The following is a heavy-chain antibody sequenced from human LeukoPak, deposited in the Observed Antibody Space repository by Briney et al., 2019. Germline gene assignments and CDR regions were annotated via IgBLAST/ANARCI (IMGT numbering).Heavy chain of an antibody. Sequence: PGGSLRLSCAASGFTFSSYSMNWVRQAPGKGLEWVSSISSSSYIYYADSVKGRFTISRDNAKNSLYLQMYSLRAEDSAVYYCALLVGATLDFDYWGQGTLVTVSS. J-gene: IGHJ4*02. CDR3: ALLVGATLDFDY. CDR1: GFTFSSYS. CDR2: ISSSSYI. D-gene: IGHD1-26*01. V-gene: IGHV3-21*01.